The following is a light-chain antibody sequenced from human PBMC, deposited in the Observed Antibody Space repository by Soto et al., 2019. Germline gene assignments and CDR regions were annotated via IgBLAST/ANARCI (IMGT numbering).Light chain of an antibody. CDR2: YDS. CDR3: QVWDSSSDRYSV. V-gene: IGLV3-21*04. CDR1: NIGSKS. Sequence: SYELTQPPSVSVAPGKTARITCGGNNIGSKSVHWYQQKPGQAPVLVIYYDSDRPSGIPERFSGSNSGNTATLTISRVEAGDEADYYCQVWDSSSDRYSVFGTGTKVTVL. J-gene: IGLJ1*01.